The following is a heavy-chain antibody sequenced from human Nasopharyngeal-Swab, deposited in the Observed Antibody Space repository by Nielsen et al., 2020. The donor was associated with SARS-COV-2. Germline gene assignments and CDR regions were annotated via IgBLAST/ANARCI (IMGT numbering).Heavy chain of an antibody. Sequence: GESLKISCTASGFTFGDYAMSWVRQAPGKGLEWVGFIRSKAYGGTTEYAASVKGRFTISRDDSKSIAYLQMNSLKTEDTAVYYCTRVAPVVSTFDYWGQGTLVTVSS. CDR2: IRSKAYGGTT. CDR1: GFTFGDYA. CDR3: TRVAPVVSTFDY. D-gene: IGHD3-22*01. J-gene: IGHJ4*02. V-gene: IGHV3-49*04.